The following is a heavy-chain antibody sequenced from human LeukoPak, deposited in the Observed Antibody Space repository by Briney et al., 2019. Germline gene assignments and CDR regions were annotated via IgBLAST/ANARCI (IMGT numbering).Heavy chain of an antibody. CDR3: ARGRGGSHYDY. Sequence: GGSLRLSCAVSGFTVSSKYMTWVRQAPGKGLECISVIYSDGNTLYADSVKGRFSISRHNIKNTLYLQMNSLRAEDTAVYYCARGRGGSHYDYWGQGTLVTVSS. D-gene: IGHD2-15*01. CDR2: IYSDGNT. V-gene: IGHV3-53*04. J-gene: IGHJ4*02. CDR1: GFTVSSKY.